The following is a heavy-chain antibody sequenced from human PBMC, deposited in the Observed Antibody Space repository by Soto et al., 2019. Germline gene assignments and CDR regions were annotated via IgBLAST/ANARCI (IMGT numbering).Heavy chain of an antibody. CDR3: ARGPYRQGYFDY. J-gene: IGHJ4*02. D-gene: IGHD5-18*01. CDR2: IYYSGST. V-gene: IGHV4-31*03. Sequence: PSETLSLTCTVSGGSISSGGYYWSWMGQQPGKGLEWIAYIYYSGSTYYNPSLKSRLTISVDTSKHHFSLKVSSVTAADTALYYCARGPYRQGYFDYCGKGTL. CDR1: GGSISSGGYY.